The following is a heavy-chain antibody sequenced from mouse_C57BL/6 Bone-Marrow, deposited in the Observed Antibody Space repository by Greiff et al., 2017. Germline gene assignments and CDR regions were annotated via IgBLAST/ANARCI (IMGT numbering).Heavy chain of an antibody. D-gene: IGHD4-1*01. CDR2: IYPTGGRT. J-gene: IGHJ2*01. V-gene: IGHV1-55*01. Sequence: QVQLQQPGAELVKPGASVKMSCKASGYTFTSSWMTWVKQRPGQGLEWIGDIYPTGGRTNYNEKFKSKAILTVDTSSNTAYMQLSSLTSEDSAVFYCAGSGPLGRSFDYGGQGTTLTVSS. CDR1: GYTFTSSW. CDR3: AGSGPLGRSFDY.